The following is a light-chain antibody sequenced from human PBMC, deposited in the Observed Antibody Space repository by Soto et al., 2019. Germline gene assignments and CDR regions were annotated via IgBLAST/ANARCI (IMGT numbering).Light chain of an antibody. J-gene: IGKJ1*01. Sequence: DIVMTQSPDSLALSLGEMASINCKSSQTVLYSSNNKNYLAWYQQKAGQPPKLLIYWASTRESGVPDRFSGSGSATDFTLTISSLQAEDGAVYYCQQYYSTPWTFGQGTKVEL. V-gene: IGKV4-1*01. CDR1: QTVLYSSNNKNY. CDR2: WAS. CDR3: QQYYSTPWT.